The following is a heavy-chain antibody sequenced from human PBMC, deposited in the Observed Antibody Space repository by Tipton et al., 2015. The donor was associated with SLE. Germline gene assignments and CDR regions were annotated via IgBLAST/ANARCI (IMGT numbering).Heavy chain of an antibody. CDR2: FSSGRNT. Sequence: GLVKPSETLSLTCAVYGGSFSGYYWGWIRQPPGKGLEWIGSFSSGRNTYLNASLKSRVTISVDTSKNQLSLKLHSVTAADTAVYYCARQAKFYYDSSGYSYFYYGLDVWGQGTTVTVSS. D-gene: IGHD3-22*01. CDR1: GGSFSGYY. V-gene: IGHV4-34*01. J-gene: IGHJ6*02. CDR3: ARQAKFYYDSSGYSYFYYGLDV.